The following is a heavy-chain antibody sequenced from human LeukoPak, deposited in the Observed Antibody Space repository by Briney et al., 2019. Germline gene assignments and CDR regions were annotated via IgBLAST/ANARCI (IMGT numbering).Heavy chain of an antibody. J-gene: IGHJ3*02. CDR1: GFTFSSYA. D-gene: IGHD1-26*01. CDR2: ISGSGGST. Sequence: GGSLRLSCAASGFTFSSYAMSWVRQAPGKGLEWVSAISGSGGSTHYADSVKGRFTISRDNSKNTLYLQMSSLRAEDTAVYYCAKDVRWELDAFDIWGQGTMVTVSS. CDR3: AKDVRWELDAFDI. V-gene: IGHV3-23*01.